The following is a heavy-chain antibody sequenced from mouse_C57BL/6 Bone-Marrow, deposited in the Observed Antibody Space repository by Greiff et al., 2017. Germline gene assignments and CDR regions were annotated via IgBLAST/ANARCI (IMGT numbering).Heavy chain of an antibody. CDR1: GFTFSSYG. V-gene: IGHV5-6*01. Sequence: EVKVVESGGDLVKPGGSLKLSCAASGFTFSSYGMSWVRQTPDKRLEWVATISSGGSYTYYPDSVKGRFTISSDNAKNTLYLQMSSLKSEDTAMYYCARWGLLYYFDYWGQGTTLTVSS. D-gene: IGHD2-3*01. CDR3: ARWGLLYYFDY. J-gene: IGHJ2*01. CDR2: ISSGGSYT.